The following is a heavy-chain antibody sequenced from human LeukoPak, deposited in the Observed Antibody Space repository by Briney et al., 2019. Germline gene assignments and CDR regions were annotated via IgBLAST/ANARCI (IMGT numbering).Heavy chain of an antibody. CDR2: ISGSGGGT. CDR3: AKRGVVIRVILVGFHKEAYYFDS. D-gene: IGHD3-22*01. Sequence: GGSLRLSCAVSGITLSNYGMSWVRQAPGKGLEWVAGISGSGGGTHYADSVKGRFTISRDSPENTLHLQMNSLRAEDTAVYFCAKRGVVIRVILVGFHKEAYYFDSWGQGAPVTVSS. V-gene: IGHV3-23*01. CDR1: GITLSNYG. J-gene: IGHJ4*02.